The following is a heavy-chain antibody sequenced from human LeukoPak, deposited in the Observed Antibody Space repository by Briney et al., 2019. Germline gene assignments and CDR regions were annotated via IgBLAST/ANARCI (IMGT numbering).Heavy chain of an antibody. D-gene: IGHD4-17*01. CDR1: GGSFSSYY. V-gene: IGHV4-34*01. Sequence: SETLSLTCAVYGGSFSSYYWSWIRQPPGKGLEWIGEINHSGSTNYNPSLKSRVAISVDTSKNQFSLKLSSVTAADTAVYYCARASTVLRAFDIWGQGTMVTVSS. J-gene: IGHJ3*02. CDR3: ARASTVLRAFDI. CDR2: INHSGST.